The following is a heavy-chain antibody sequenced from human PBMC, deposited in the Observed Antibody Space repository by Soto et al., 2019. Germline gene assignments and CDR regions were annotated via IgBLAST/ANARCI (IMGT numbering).Heavy chain of an antibody. V-gene: IGHV1-69*01. CDR1: GGTFSRHA. Sequence: QVQLVQSGAEVRKPGSSVKVSCKASGGTFSRHAISWVRQAPGQGLEWMGGIIPIFGTANHAQKFQGRVTIIADESTNTVYMELSSLRSDDTAMYYCARGWGYDSNDYYYAYWGQGTLVIVSS. CDR2: IIPIFGTA. J-gene: IGHJ4*02. D-gene: IGHD3-22*01. CDR3: ARGWGYDSNDYYYAY.